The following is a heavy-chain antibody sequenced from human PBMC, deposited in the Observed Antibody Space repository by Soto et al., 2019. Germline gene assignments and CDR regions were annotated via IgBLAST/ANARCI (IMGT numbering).Heavy chain of an antibody. CDR2: IIPILGIA. CDR1: GGTFSSYT. Sequence: ASVKVSCKASGGTFSSYTISWVRQAPGQGLDWMGRIIPILGIANYAQKFQGRVTITADKSTSTAYMELSSLRSEDTAVYYCASSYCGGDCSAYYYYYMDVWGKGTTVTVSS. CDR3: ASSYCGGDCSAYYYYYMDV. V-gene: IGHV1-69*02. J-gene: IGHJ6*03. D-gene: IGHD2-21*01.